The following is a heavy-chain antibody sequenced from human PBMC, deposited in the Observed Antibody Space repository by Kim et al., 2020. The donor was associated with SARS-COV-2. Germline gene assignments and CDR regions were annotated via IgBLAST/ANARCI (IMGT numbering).Heavy chain of an antibody. V-gene: IGHV1-69*04. CDR1: GGTFSSYA. J-gene: IGHJ6*02. CDR2: IIPILGIA. D-gene: IGHD3-22*01. CDR3: ARVLSQNYYDSSGSLALNFDYYYYGMDV. Sequence: SVKVSCKASGGTFSSYAISWVRQAPGQGLEWMGRIIPILGIANYAQKFQGRVTITADKSTSTAYMELSSLRSEDTAVHYCARVLSQNYYDSSGSLALNFDYYYYGMDVWGQGTTVTVSS.